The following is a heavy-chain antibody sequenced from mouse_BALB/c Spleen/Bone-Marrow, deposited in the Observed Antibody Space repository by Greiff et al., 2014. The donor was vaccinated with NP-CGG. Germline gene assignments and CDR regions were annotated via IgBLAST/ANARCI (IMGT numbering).Heavy chain of an antibody. V-gene: IGHV5-15*02. CDR2: ISNLAYSI. Sequence: EVNLVESGGGLVQPGGSRKLSCAASGFTFSDYGMAWVRQAPGKGPEWVAFISNLAYSICYADTVTGRFTISRENAKNTLYLEMSSLRSEDTAMYYCARLYGSGYGYAMDYWGQGTSVTVSS. CDR3: ARLYGSGYGYAMDY. D-gene: IGHD1-1*01. CDR1: GFTFSDYG. J-gene: IGHJ4*01.